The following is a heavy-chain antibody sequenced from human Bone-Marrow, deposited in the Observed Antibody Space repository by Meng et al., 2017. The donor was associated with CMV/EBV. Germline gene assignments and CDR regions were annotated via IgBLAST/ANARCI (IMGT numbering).Heavy chain of an antibody. CDR3: ARASGYCSSTSCYAFDI. Sequence: SETLSLTCTVSGGSISSHYWSWIRQPPGKGLEWIGYIYYSGSTNYNPSLKSRVTISVDTSKNQFSLKLSSVTAADTAVYYCARASGYCSSTSCYAFDIWGQGTMVTF. J-gene: IGHJ3*02. D-gene: IGHD2-2*01. CDR1: GGSISSHY. V-gene: IGHV4-59*11. CDR2: IYYSGST.